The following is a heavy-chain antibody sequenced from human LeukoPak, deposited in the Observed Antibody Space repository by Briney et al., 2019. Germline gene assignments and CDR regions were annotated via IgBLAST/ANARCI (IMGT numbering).Heavy chain of an antibody. Sequence: GRSLRLSCAASGFTFDDYAMHWVRQAPGKGLEWVSGISWNSGSIGYADSVKGRFTISRDNAKNLLYLQMDSLRAEDTAVYYCARDRAYSSFDFWGQGTLVTVSS. CDR3: ARDRAYSSFDF. J-gene: IGHJ4*02. CDR1: GFTFDDYA. CDR2: ISWNSGSI. V-gene: IGHV3-9*01. D-gene: IGHD2-15*01.